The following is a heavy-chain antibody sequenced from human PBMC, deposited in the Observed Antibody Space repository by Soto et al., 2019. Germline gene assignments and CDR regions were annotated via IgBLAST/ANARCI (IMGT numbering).Heavy chain of an antibody. V-gene: IGHV3-48*02. CDR2: IDSSSATR. D-gene: IGHD5-12*01. Sequence: EVQLVESGGGLVQPGGSLRVSCAASGFTFNTYSMNWVRQAPGKGLEWLSYIDSSSATRYYANSVRGRFIISRDNAKNSLYLQMNSLRDEDTAVYYCARGGVATIFGDSWGQGTLVTVSS. CDR3: ARGGVATIFGDS. CDR1: GFTFNTYS. J-gene: IGHJ4*02.